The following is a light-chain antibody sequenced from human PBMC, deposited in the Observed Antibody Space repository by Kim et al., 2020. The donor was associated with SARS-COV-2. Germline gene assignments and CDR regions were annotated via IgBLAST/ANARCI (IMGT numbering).Light chain of an antibody. CDR1: KMGDKD. CDR2: QDS. CDR3: QAWDSSNVV. Sequence: VATGHTADITCSVDKMGDKDAFWYQQKPGQSPILVIYQDSKRPSGIPERFSGSNSGNTATLTISGTQAMDEAAYYCQAWDSSNVVFGGGTQLTVL. J-gene: IGLJ2*01. V-gene: IGLV3-1*01.